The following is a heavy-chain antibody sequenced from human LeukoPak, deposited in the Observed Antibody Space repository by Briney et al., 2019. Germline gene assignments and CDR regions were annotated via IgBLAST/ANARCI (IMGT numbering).Heavy chain of an antibody. CDR2: INHSGST. V-gene: IGHV4-34*01. CDR3: ARQRFTIFGVVIKGFDY. D-gene: IGHD3-3*01. J-gene: IGHJ4*02. CDR1: GGSFSGYC. Sequence: PSQTLSLTCNVYGGSFSGYCWSWIRQPPGKGLEWIGEINHSGSTNYNPSLKSRVTISVDTSKNQFSLKLSSVTAADTAVYYCARQRFTIFGVVIKGFDYWGQGTLVTVSS.